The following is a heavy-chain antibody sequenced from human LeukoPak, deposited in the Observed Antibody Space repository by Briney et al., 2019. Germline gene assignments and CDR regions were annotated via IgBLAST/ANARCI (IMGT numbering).Heavy chain of an antibody. D-gene: IGHD6-13*01. Sequence: SETLSLTCTVSGGSISSYYWSWIRQPPGKGLEWIGYIDYSGSTIYNPSLKSRVTISVNTSKNQFSLQLSSVTAADTAVDYCARSGGLYTSTWYFHHWGQGTLVTVSS. CDR3: ARSGGLYTSTWYFHH. V-gene: IGHV4-59*01. CDR1: GGSISSYY. CDR2: IDYSGST. J-gene: IGHJ1*01.